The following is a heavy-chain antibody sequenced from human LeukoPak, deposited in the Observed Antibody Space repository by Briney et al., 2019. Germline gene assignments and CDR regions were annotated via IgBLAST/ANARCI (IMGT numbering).Heavy chain of an antibody. D-gene: IGHD3-22*01. J-gene: IGHJ3*02. Sequence: GASVKVSCKASGYTFTGYYLHWVRQAPGQGLEWMGCVNPNSGDTNYAQKFQGSVTMTRDTSISTVYMELSRLRSDDTAVYYCARSPYYYDSSGFGLDDAFDIWGQGTMVTVSS. CDR1: GYTFTGYY. CDR2: VNPNSGDT. V-gene: IGHV1-2*02. CDR3: ARSPYYYDSSGFGLDDAFDI.